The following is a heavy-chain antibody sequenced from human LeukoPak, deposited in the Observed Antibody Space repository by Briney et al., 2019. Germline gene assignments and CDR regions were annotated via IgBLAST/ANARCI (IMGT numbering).Heavy chain of an antibody. J-gene: IGHJ4*02. Sequence: GASVKVSCKTSGYTFTGYYMHWVRQAPGQGPEWMGWINPNSGGTKYAQRFQGRVTMTRDTSISTVYIEVSRLTSDDTAVYYCASALYSNSGFDYWGQGTLVTVSS. D-gene: IGHD6-6*01. CDR1: GYTFTGYY. CDR2: INPNSGGT. V-gene: IGHV1-2*02. CDR3: ASALYSNSGFDY.